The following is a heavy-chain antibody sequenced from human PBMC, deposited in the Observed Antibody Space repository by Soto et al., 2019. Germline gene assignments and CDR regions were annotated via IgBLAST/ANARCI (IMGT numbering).Heavy chain of an antibody. CDR3: AHAAATWGDRLYNWFDP. J-gene: IGHJ5*02. Sequence: ASGPTLVNPTQTLTLTCTFSGFSLSTSGVGVGWIRQPPGKALEWLALIYWNDDKRYSPSLKSRLTITKDTSKNQVVLTMTNMDPVDTATYYCAHAAATWGDRLYNWFDPWGQGTLVTVSS. CDR1: GFSLSTSGVG. CDR2: IYWNDDK. D-gene: IGHD2-2*01. V-gene: IGHV2-5*01.